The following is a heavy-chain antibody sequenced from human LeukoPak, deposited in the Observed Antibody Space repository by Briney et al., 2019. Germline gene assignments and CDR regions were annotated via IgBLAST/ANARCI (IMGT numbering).Heavy chain of an antibody. Sequence: PGGSLRLSCAASGFTFSSYSMNWVRQAPGKGLEWVSSISSSSNYIYYADSVKGRLTISRDNAKNSLNLQMNSLRAEDTAVYYCANSIAVAGNYFDYWGQGTLVTVSS. V-gene: IGHV3-21*01. D-gene: IGHD6-19*01. CDR3: ANSIAVAGNYFDY. CDR2: ISSSSNYI. CDR1: GFTFSSYS. J-gene: IGHJ4*02.